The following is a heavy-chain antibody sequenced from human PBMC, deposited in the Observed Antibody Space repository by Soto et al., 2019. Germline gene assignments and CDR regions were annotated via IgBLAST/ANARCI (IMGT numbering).Heavy chain of an antibody. CDR1: GFTFNTYA. J-gene: IGHJ4*02. CDR2: ISGSGGST. Sequence: EVQLLESGGGLVQPGGSLRLSCAASGFTFNTYAMNWVRQAPGKGLEWVSAISGSGGSTYYADSVKGRFTTSRDNYKNTLYLQMNSLRAEDTAVYYCAKGATSSWYGGQFDCWGQGTQVTVSS. CDR3: AKGATSSWYGGQFDC. D-gene: IGHD6-13*01. V-gene: IGHV3-23*01.